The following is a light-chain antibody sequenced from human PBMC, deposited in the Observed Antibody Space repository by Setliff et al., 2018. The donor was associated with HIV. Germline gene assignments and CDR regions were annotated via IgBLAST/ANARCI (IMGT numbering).Light chain of an antibody. CDR3: QSYDSSLSAPFV. CDR1: SSDVGGYNF. J-gene: IGLJ1*01. Sequence: QSALAQPRSVSGSPGQSVTISCTGTSSDVGGYNFVSWYQQHPGKAPKVMIYDVNKRPSGVPDRFSGYKSGNTASLTISGLQAEDEADYYCQSYDSSLSAPFVFGTGTRSPS. V-gene: IGLV2-11*01. CDR2: DVN.